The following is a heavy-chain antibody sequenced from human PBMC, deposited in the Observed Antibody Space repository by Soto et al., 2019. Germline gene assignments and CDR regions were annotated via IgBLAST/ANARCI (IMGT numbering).Heavy chain of an antibody. Sequence: GESLKISCKGSGYSFTSYWISWVRQMPGKGLEWMGRIDPSDSYTNYSPSFQGHVTISADKSISTAYLQWSSLKASDTAMYYCARDPGSYYYYGMDVWGQGTTVTVYS. CDR1: GYSFTSYW. J-gene: IGHJ6*02. CDR2: IDPSDSYT. CDR3: ARDPGSYYYYGMDV. V-gene: IGHV5-10-1*01.